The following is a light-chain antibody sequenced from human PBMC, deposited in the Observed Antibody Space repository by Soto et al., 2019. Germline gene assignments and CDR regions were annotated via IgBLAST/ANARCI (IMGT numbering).Light chain of an antibody. CDR2: GAS. Sequence: EIVMTQSPATLSVSPGERATLSCRASQSVSSNLARYQQKPGQAPRLLIYGASTRATGIPARFSGSGSGTEFTLTISSLQSEDFAVYYCQQYNNLYTFGQGTKVDIK. CDR3: QQYNNLYT. J-gene: IGKJ2*01. V-gene: IGKV3-15*01. CDR1: QSVSSN.